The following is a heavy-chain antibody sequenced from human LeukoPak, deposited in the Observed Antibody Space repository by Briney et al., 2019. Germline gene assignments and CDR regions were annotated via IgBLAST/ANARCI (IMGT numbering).Heavy chain of an antibody. D-gene: IGHD4-17*01. CDR2: INPSGGST. CDR1: GYTFTSYY. J-gene: IGHJ4*02. V-gene: IGHV1-46*01. CDR3: ASPSVSDYGDYAFDY. Sequence: ASVKVSCKASGYTFTSYYMHWVRQAPGQGLEWMGIINPSGGSTSYAQKFQGRVTMTRDTSISTAYMELSRLRSDDTAVYYCASPSVSDYGDYAFDYWGQGTLVTVSS.